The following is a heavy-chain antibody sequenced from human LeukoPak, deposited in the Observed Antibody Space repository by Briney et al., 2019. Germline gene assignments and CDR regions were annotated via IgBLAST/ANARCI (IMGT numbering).Heavy chain of an antibody. Sequence: SETLSLTCAVSGYSISGGYYWGWIRQPPGKGLEWIGSIYHSGSTYYNPSLKSRVTISVDTSKNQFSLKLSSVTAADTAVYYCARVGYVWGSYRYTFDYWGQGTLVTVSS. CDR3: ARVGYVWGSYRYTFDY. D-gene: IGHD3-16*02. CDR2: IYHSGST. V-gene: IGHV4-38-2*01. CDR1: GYSISGGYY. J-gene: IGHJ4*02.